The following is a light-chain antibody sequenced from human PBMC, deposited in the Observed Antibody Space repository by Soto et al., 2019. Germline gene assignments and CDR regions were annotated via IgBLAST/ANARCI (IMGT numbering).Light chain of an antibody. CDR3: EQYNNWYLT. V-gene: IGKV3-15*01. J-gene: IGKJ4*01. Sequence: EIVMTQSPATLSVSPGERATLSCRASQSVSSNLAWYQQKPGQAPRLLIYGSSTRATGIPARFSGSGSGTESTLTISSLKSEDFAVYYCEQYNNWYLTFGGGTKVEVK. CDR2: GSS. CDR1: QSVSSN.